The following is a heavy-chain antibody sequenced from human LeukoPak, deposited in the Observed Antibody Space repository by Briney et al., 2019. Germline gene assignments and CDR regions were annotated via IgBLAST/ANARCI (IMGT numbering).Heavy chain of an antibody. CDR2: ISSNGGST. V-gene: IGHV3-64D*06. CDR1: GFTFSSYA. J-gene: IGHJ4*02. CDR3: VKDMEYNWNDVGLDY. Sequence: PGGSLRLSCSASGFTFSSYAMHWVRQAPGKGLECVSAISSNGGSTYYADSVKGRFTISRDNSKNTLYLQMSSLRAEDTAVYYCVKDMEYNWNDVGLDYWGQGTLVTVSS. D-gene: IGHD1-1*01.